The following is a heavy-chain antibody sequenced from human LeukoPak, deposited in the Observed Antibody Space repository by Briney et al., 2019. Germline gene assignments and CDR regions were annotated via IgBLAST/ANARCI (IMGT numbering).Heavy chain of an antibody. V-gene: IGHV3-43*02. J-gene: IGHJ4*02. Sequence: PGGSLRLSCVASGLPIADFAMHWVRQAPRKGLEWVSLISGDGVSTFYADSVKGRFSISRDNSKNSLSLEMNSLRTEDTAMYYRARELGKFDYWGQGTLVAVSS. CDR3: ARELGKFDY. CDR1: GLPIADFA. CDR2: ISGDGVST. D-gene: IGHD3-3*02.